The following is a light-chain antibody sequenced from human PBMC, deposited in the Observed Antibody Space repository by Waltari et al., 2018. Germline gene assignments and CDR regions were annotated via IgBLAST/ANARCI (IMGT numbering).Light chain of an antibody. CDR2: EVS. CDR3: SSFTTTNSWL. CDR1: SSDVGAYNY. J-gene: IGLJ3*02. Sequence: QSALTQPASVSGSPGQSITISCSGSSSDVGAYNYVSWYHQHPGKAPKLIISEVSNRPSGVSNRFSGSKSGNTAPLTISGLQAEDEADYYCSSFTTTNSWLFGGGTKVTVL. V-gene: IGLV2-14*01.